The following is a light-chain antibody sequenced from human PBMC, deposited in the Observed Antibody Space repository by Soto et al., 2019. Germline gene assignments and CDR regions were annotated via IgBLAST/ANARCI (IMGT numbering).Light chain of an antibody. CDR2: GAS. CDR3: QQYGSSSLT. CDR1: QSVSSNY. V-gene: IGKV3-20*01. J-gene: IGKJ4*01. Sequence: EIVLTQSPGTLSLSPGERATLSCRASQSVSSNYLAWYQQKPGQAPRLLTYGASSRATGIPDRFSGSGSGTDFILTISRLEPEDFAVYYCQQYGSSSLTFGGGTKVEIK.